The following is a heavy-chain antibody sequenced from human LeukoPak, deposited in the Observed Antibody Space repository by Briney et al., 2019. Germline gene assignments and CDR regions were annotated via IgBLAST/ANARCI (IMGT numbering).Heavy chain of an antibody. J-gene: IGHJ4*02. Sequence: TGGSLRLSCAASGFTFSSYAMSWVRQAPGEGLEWVSAIIGSGGSTYYADSVKGRFTISRDNSKNTLYLQMDSLRAEDTAVYYCAKDPTPSDWGQGTLVTVSS. CDR1: GFTFSSYA. CDR2: IIGSGGST. D-gene: IGHD6-6*01. CDR3: AKDPTPSD. V-gene: IGHV3-23*01.